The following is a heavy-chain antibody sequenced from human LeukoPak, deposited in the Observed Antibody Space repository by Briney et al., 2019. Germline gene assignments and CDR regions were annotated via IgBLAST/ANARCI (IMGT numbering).Heavy chain of an antibody. J-gene: IGHJ3*02. CDR2: IWFDGSNK. CDR3: AREQYGSDDALDI. Sequence: GRSLRPSCAASGFTFSSYGMHWVRQAPGKGLEWVAVIWFDGSNKYYADSVKGRFTVSRDNSKNTMDLQMNSLRAEDTAVYYCAREQYGSDDALDIWGQGTMVTVSS. D-gene: IGHD4-17*01. CDR1: GFTFSSYG. V-gene: IGHV3-33*01.